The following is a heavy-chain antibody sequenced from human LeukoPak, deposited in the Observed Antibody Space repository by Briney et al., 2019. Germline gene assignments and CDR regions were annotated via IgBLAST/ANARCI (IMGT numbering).Heavy chain of an antibody. J-gene: IGHJ1*01. V-gene: IGHV4-59*08. D-gene: IGHD2-15*01. CDR3: ATLRYCSGGSCFPKYFQH. CDR2: SYYSGST. CDR1: GRSISTYY. Sequence: SETLSLTCTVSGRSISTYYWSWIRQPPGKGLEWIGYSYYSGSTNYNPSLKSRVTISVDTSKNRLSLKLSSVTAADTAVYYCATLRYCSGGSCFPKYFQHWGQGTLVTVSS.